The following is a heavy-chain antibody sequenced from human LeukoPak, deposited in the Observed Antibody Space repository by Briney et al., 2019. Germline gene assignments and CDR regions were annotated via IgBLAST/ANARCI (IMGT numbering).Heavy chain of an antibody. V-gene: IGHV1-2*04. J-gene: IGHJ4*02. CDR2: INPNSGGT. D-gene: IGHD3-16*01. CDR1: GYTFTGYY. CDR3: AIGNDYGVFVDF. Sequence: GASVKVSCKASGYTFTGYYMHWVRQAPGQGLEWMGWINPNSGGTNYAQNFQGWVSMTRDTSISTAYMELSRLRSDDTAVYCCAIGNDYGVFVDFWGQGTLVTVSS.